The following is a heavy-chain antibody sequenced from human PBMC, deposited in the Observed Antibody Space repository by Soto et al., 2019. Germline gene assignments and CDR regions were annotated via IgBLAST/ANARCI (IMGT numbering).Heavy chain of an antibody. V-gene: IGHV3-9*01. Sequence: GGSLRLSCAASGFTFDDYAMHWVRQAPGKGLEWVSATSWDSDNIDYADSVMGRFTISRDNAKNSLYLQMNSLRTEDTAVYYCARDSGGGYCISTSCYFDYYYYGMDVWGQGTTVTVSS. CDR3: ARDSGGGYCISTSCYFDYYYYGMDV. D-gene: IGHD2-2*03. J-gene: IGHJ6*02. CDR2: TSWDSDNI. CDR1: GFTFDDYA.